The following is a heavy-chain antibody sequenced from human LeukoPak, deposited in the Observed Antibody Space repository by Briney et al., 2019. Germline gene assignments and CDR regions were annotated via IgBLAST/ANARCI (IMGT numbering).Heavy chain of an antibody. J-gene: IGHJ4*02. Sequence: SETLSLTCAVFGGSFSGYFLTWIRQPPGKGLEWIGEIHPSGGTNYNPSLKSRVTISLDTSKNQFSLKLSSVTAADTAVYYCARGRDEYKGGNYWGQGTLVTVSS. CDR1: GGSFSGYF. CDR3: ARGRDEYKGGNY. V-gene: IGHV4-34*01. CDR2: IHPSGGT. D-gene: IGHD5-24*01.